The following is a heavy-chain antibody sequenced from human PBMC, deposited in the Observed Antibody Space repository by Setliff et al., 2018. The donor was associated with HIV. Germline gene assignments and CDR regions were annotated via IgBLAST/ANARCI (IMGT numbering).Heavy chain of an antibody. J-gene: IGHJ4*02. V-gene: IGHV1-46*01. Sequence: ASVKVSCKASGYTFTSYYIHWVRQAPGQGLEWMGIINPSGGGTTYAQTFQDRVTMSRDTSTSTAYMELSSLRSEDTAVYYCARDRYYGSGSSPIFDYWGQGTLVTVSS. CDR3: ARDRYYGSGSSPIFDY. CDR1: GYTFTSYY. D-gene: IGHD3-10*01. CDR2: INPSGGGT.